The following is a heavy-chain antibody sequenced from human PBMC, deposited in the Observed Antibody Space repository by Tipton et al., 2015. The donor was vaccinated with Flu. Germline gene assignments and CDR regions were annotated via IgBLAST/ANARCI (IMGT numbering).Heavy chain of an antibody. CDR2: IYYSGST. CDR3: AREWGDAFDI. V-gene: IGHV4-39*07. D-gene: IGHD3-16*01. CDR1: GGSISRSHYS. Sequence: TLSLTCTVSGGSISRSHYSWGWIRQPPGKGLEWIGSIYYSGSTYYNPSLKSRVTISVDTSKNQFSLKLSSVTAADTAVYYCAREWGDAFDIWGQGTMVTISS. J-gene: IGHJ3*02.